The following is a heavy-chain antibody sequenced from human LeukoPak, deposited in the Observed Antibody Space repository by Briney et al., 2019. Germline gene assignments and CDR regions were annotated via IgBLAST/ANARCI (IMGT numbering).Heavy chain of an antibody. CDR3: ARDQKLGYSDN. CDR1: GGSISSYY. D-gene: IGHD6-6*01. Sequence: ASETLSLTCTVSGGSISSYYWSWIRQPPGKGLEWIGYIYYSGSTNYNPSLKSRVTISVDTSKNQFSLNLSSVTAADTAVYYCARDQKLGYSDNWGKGTLVPSPQ. CDR2: IYYSGST. V-gene: IGHV4-59*01. J-gene: IGHJ4*02.